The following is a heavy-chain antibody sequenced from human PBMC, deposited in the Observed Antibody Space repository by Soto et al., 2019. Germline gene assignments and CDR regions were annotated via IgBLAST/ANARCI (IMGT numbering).Heavy chain of an antibody. J-gene: IGHJ6*03. Sequence: GGSLRLSCAASGFTCSDFWLHWVRQTPGKGLVWVSRIKFDGGSTNYADSVKGRFTISRDNAENTLYLQMDSLRAEDTAVYYCARGAKGEYYVDVCGKGTTVTVSS. D-gene: IGHD3-16*01. CDR1: GFTCSDFW. CDR3: ARGAKGEYYVDV. V-gene: IGHV3-74*01. CDR2: IKFDGGST.